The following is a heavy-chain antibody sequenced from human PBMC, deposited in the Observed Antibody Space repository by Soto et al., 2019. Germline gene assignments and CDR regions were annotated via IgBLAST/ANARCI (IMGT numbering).Heavy chain of an antibody. CDR1: GGTFSSYA. CDR3: ARARSSTSCYSP. Sequence: SVKVSCKASGGTFSSYAISWVRQAPGQGLEWMGRIIPILGIANYAQKFQGRVTITADKSTSTAYMELSSLRSEDTAVYYCARARSSTSCYSPWGQGTLVTVSS. CDR2: IIPILGIA. D-gene: IGHD2-2*01. J-gene: IGHJ5*02. V-gene: IGHV1-69*04.